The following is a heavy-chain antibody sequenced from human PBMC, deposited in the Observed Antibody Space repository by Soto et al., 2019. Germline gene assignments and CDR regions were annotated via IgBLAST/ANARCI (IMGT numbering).Heavy chain of an antibody. CDR2: MNPNSGNT. D-gene: IGHD5-12*01. CDR1: GGTFTSYD. J-gene: IGHJ6*02. CDR3: ARGGYGDYYYGMDG. V-gene: IGHV1-8*01. Sequence: ASVKVSCKASGGTFTSYDINWVRQATGQVLEWMGLMNPNSGNTGYAQKFQGRVTINRNTYISTAYMELSSLRSEDTAVYYCARGGYGDYYYGMDGWGQGTTVTVSS.